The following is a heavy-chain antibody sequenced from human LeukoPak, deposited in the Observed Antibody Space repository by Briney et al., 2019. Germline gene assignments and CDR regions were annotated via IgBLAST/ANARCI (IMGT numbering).Heavy chain of an antibody. J-gene: IGHJ4*02. CDR1: RYTFTSYD. D-gene: IGHD3-22*01. Sequence: ASVKVSCKASRYTFTSYDIKWVRQATGQGLEWMGWMNPNSGNTAYAQKFQGRVTMTRDTSISTAYMELSRLRSDDTAVYYCARDPYYYDSSGYYLGPNHFDYWGQGTLVTVSS. CDR3: ARDPYYYDSSGYYLGPNHFDY. V-gene: IGHV1-8*01. CDR2: MNPNSGNT.